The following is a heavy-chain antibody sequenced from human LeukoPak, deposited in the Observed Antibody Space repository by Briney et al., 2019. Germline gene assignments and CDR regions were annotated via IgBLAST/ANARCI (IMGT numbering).Heavy chain of an antibody. V-gene: IGHV1-2*02. CDR3: ARVQHSGYDLQVDY. J-gene: IGHJ4*02. D-gene: IGHD5-12*01. Sequence: GASVKVSCKAPGYTFTGYYMHWVRQAPRQGLEWMGWINPNSGGTNYAQKFQGRVTMTRDTSISTAYMELSRLRSDDTAVYYCARVQHSGYDLQVDYWGQGTLVTVSS. CDR1: GYTFTGYY. CDR2: INPNSGGT.